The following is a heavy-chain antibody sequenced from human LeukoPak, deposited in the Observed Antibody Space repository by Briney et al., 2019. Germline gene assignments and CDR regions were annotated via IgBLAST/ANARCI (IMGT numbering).Heavy chain of an antibody. D-gene: IGHD3-22*01. CDR1: GIYD. V-gene: IGHV3-11*01. J-gene: IGHJ3*02. Sequence: GGSLRLSCAASGIYDMSWIRQAPGKGLEWISYISSGDSTTIYYADSVKGRFTISRDNAKNSLYLQMNSLRAEDTAVYYCARDLSYYGAFDIWGPGTPVTVSS. CDR2: ISSGDSTTI. CDR3: ARDLSYYGAFDI.